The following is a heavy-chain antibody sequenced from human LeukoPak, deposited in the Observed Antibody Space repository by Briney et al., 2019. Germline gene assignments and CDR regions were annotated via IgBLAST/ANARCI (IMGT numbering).Heavy chain of an antibody. V-gene: IGHV3-48*03. Sequence: GGSLRLSCAASGFTFSSYEMNWVRQAPGKGLEWVSYISSSGSTIFYADSVKGRFTISRDNAKNSLYLQMNSLRAEDTAVYYCARDHPDFDYWGQGTLVTVSS. CDR1: GFTFSSYE. CDR3: ARDHPDFDY. J-gene: IGHJ4*02. CDR2: ISSSGSTI.